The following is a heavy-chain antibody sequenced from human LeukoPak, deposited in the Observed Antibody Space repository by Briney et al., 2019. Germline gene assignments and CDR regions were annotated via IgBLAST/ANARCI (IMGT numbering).Heavy chain of an antibody. J-gene: IGHJ2*01. D-gene: IGHD4-17*01. Sequence: GGSVKVSCKVSGYTLTQLSIHWVRQAPGKGLEWMGGFDPEYGETIYAQKFQGRVTMTRDTSTSTVYMELSSLRSEDTAVYYCARVDYGENGHFDLWGRGTLVTVSS. CDR2: FDPEYGET. CDR3: ARVDYGENGHFDL. V-gene: IGHV1-24*01. CDR1: GYTLTQLS.